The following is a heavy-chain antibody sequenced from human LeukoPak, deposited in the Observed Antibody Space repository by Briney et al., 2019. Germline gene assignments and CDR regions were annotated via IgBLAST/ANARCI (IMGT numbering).Heavy chain of an antibody. Sequence: GGSLRLSCAASASTFSRAYMGWVREAPGKGLEGVARIFGGGGSAHYADSVKGRFTISRDNSKNTVYLQMDSLRGEDTAVYYCTKTTTGYSSGQYPGWPADHWGQGALVTVSS. V-gene: IGHV3-23*01. CDR1: ASTFSRAY. CDR2: IFGGGGSA. D-gene: IGHD3-22*01. CDR3: TKTTTGYSSGQYPGWPADH. J-gene: IGHJ4*02.